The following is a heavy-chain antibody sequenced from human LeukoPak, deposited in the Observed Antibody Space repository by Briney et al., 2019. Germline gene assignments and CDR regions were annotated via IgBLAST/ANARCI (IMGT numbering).Heavy chain of an antibody. J-gene: IGHJ4*02. V-gene: IGHV6-1*01. Sequence: SQTLSLTCAISGDSIFTNNVAWNWIRQSPSRGLEWLGRTYYRSKWSFDYAVSVKSRITIDADTSKNQFSLQLSSVTPEDTAVYYCARGKYTSFDNWGQGTLVTVSS. CDR1: GDSIFTNNVA. D-gene: IGHD6-6*01. CDR3: ARGKYTSFDN. CDR2: TYYRSKWSF.